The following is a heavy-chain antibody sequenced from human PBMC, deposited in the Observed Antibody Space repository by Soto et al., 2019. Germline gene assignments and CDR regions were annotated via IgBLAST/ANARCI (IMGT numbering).Heavy chain of an antibody. Sequence: QITLKESGPTMVKPRQTLALTCTFSGFSLSTDGVGVSWIRQPPGKALEWLALIYWDGDKRYSPSLRSRLTITNDACNDQVVLRFTNMDPVDTATCYCAHLLIGWGDAFAIWGQGTLVTVSS. CDR3: AHLLIGWGDAFAI. CDR1: GFSLSTDGVG. V-gene: IGHV2-5*02. D-gene: IGHD6-19*01. J-gene: IGHJ3*02. CDR2: IYWDGDK.